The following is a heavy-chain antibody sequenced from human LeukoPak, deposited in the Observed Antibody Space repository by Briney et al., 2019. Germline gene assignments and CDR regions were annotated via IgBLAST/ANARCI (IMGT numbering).Heavy chain of an antibody. D-gene: IGHD6-13*01. Sequence: SETLSLTCTVSGGSISSYYWSWIRQPPGKGLEWIGHIYYSGTTNYNPSLKSRVTISVDTSKNQFSLKLRSVTAADTAVYYCARGYGSSWYDYWGQGTLVTVSS. J-gene: IGHJ4*02. CDR3: ARGYGSSWYDY. V-gene: IGHV4-59*01. CDR1: GGSISSYY. CDR2: IYYSGTT.